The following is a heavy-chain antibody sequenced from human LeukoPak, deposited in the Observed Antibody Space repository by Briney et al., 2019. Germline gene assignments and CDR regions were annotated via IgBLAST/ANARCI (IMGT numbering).Heavy chain of an antibody. CDR2: INHSGST. J-gene: IGHJ4*02. D-gene: IGHD6-19*01. V-gene: IGHV4-34*01. CDR3: ARDRVAVAADFDY. Sequence: SETLSLTCAVYGGSFSGYYWSWIRQPPGKGLEWIGEINHSGSTNYNPSLKSRVTISVDTSKNQFSLKLSSVTAADTAVYYCARDRVAVAADFDYWGQGTLVTVSS. CDR1: GGSFSGYY.